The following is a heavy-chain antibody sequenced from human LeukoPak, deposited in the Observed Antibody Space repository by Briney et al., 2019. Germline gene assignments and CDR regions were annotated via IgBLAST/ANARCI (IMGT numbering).Heavy chain of an antibody. D-gene: IGHD1-20*01. CDR2: IYYSGST. Sequence: SETLSLTCTVSGGSISSSSYYWGWIRQPPGKGLEWIGSIYYSGSTYYNPSLKSRVTISVDTSKNQFSLKLSSVTAADTAVYYCARGYNWNVHAFDIWGQGTMVTVSS. CDR1: GGSISSSSYY. J-gene: IGHJ3*02. CDR3: ARGYNWNVHAFDI. V-gene: IGHV4-39*07.